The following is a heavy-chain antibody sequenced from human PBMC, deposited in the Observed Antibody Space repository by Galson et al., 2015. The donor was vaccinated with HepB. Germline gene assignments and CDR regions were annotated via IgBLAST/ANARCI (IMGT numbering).Heavy chain of an antibody. CDR3: AREGLVPPRGGGPDF. J-gene: IGHJ4*02. CDR1: GFSFSSHV. V-gene: IGHV3-64*01. D-gene: IGHD1-26*01. Sequence: SLRLSCAASGFSFSSHVMHWVRQTPGKGLEYVSAINANGGTTYYVNSVKDRFTISRDNSKNTMSLQMGSLRPEDTAVYFCAREGLVPPRGGGPDFWGPGTLVTVSS. CDR2: INANGGTT.